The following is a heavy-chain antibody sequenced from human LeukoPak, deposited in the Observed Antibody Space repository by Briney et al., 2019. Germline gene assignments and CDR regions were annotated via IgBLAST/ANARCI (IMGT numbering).Heavy chain of an antibody. CDR3: ARDPPYDFWSGYLHLDY. D-gene: IGHD3-3*01. CDR1: GYTFTSYG. V-gene: IGHV1-18*01. CDR2: ISAYNGNT. Sequence: GASVKVSCKASGYTFTSYGISWVRQAPGQGLEWMGWISAYNGNTNYAQKLQGRVTMTTDTSTSTAYMELRSLRSDDTAVYYCARDPPYDFWSGYLHLDYWGQGTLVTVSS. J-gene: IGHJ4*02.